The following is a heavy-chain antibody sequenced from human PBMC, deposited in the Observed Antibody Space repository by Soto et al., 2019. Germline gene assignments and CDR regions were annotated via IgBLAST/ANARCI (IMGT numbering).Heavy chain of an antibody. CDR3: VSQRTTVPTQAYFDY. CDR2: VYYRGRS. D-gene: IGHD4-17*01. J-gene: IGHJ4*02. CDR1: GGSVTNSSYY. Sequence: PSETLSLTSNVSGGSVTNSSYYWGWIRQSPGKGLEWIGSVYYRGRSYSKSSVKSRVTISVDTSKNRFSLSLNSVTATDTAVYFCVSQRTTVPTQAYFDYWGPGALVTVSS. V-gene: IGHV4-39*01.